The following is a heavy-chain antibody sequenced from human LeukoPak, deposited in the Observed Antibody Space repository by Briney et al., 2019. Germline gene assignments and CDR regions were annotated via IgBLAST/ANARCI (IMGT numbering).Heavy chain of an antibody. CDR3: AKDLNRDTAMVKGRYFDY. Sequence: PGGSLRLSCAASGFTFSTYAMTWVRQAPGKGLDWVSAISGSGGSAYYADSVKGRFTISRDNSKNTLYLQMNSLRAEDTAVYYCAKDLNRDTAMVKGRYFDYWGQGTLVTVSS. D-gene: IGHD5-18*01. V-gene: IGHV3-23*01. CDR2: ISGSGGSA. J-gene: IGHJ4*02. CDR1: GFTFSTYA.